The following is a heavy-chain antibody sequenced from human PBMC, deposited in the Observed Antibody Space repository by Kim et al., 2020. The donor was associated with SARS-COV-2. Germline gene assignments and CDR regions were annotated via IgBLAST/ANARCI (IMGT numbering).Heavy chain of an antibody. J-gene: IGHJ4*02. CDR3: ARDSRDPNPPYSYGWELDY. Sequence: SETLSLTCTVSGGSISSSSYYWGWIRQPPGKGLEWIGSIYYSGSTYYNPSLKSRVTISVDTSKNQFSLKLSSVTAADTAVYYCARDSRDPNPPYSYGWELDYWGQGTLVTVSS. CDR1: GGSISSSSYY. V-gene: IGHV4-39*07. CDR2: IYYSGST. D-gene: IGHD5-18*01.